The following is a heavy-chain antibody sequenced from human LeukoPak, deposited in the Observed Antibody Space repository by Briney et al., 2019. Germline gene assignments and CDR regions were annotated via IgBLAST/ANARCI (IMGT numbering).Heavy chain of an antibody. CDR1: GFTFKDYA. D-gene: IGHD5-18*01. CDR3: AKDIGERGYKDF. V-gene: IGHV3-43*02. Sequence: GGSLRLSCATSGFTFKDYAMHWVRQAPGKGLEWVSLISGDGGTTFYADSVKGRFTISRDNNKNSLYLQMNSLRTEDTAFYYCAKDIGERGYKDFWGQGTLFTVSS. CDR2: ISGDGGTT. J-gene: IGHJ4*02.